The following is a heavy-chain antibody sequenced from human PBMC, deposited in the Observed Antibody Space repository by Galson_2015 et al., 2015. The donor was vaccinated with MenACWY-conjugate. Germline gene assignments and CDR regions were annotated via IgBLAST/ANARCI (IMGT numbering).Heavy chain of an antibody. CDR3: ARESDCVWRRSYSFDY. V-gene: IGHV3-33*01. D-gene: IGHD3-16*01. CDR1: GFTFSRSG. Sequence: SLRLSCAASGFTFSRSGMHWVRQAPGKGLESVAVIKYDGSQKHHTDSVKGRFSISRDNSKNTLYLQMNSLRVEDTAIYYCARESDCVWRRSYSFDYWGPGTLVTVSS. J-gene: IGHJ4*02. CDR2: IKYDGSQK.